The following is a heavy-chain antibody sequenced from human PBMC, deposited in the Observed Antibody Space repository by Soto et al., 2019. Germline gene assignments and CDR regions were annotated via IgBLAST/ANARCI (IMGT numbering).Heavy chain of an antibody. V-gene: IGHV3-23*01. CDR3: AKDLIDYSISYFDY. Sequence: QPGGSLRLSCATSGFSFSNYAMSWVRQAPGKGLEWVAGITSTGYTYYVESLKGRFTISRENSKNTVSLQMNSLRAEDTAVYYCAKDLIDYSISYFDYWGQGTLVTVSS. CDR2: ITSTGYT. D-gene: IGHD4-4*01. J-gene: IGHJ4*02. CDR1: GFSFSNYA.